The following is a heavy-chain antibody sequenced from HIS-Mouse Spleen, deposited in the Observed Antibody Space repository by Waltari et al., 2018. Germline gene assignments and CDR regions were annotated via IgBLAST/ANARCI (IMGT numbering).Heavy chain of an antibody. CDR2: ISYDGSNK. CDR3: AKASSGWLDY. J-gene: IGHJ4*02. D-gene: IGHD6-19*01. CDR1: GFTFSRYG. Sequence: QVQLVESGGGVVQPGRSLRLSCAASGFTFSRYGIPWVRQAPGKGLEWVAVISYDGSNKYYADSVKGRFTISRDNSKNTLYLQMNSLRAEDTAVYYCAKASSGWLDYWGQGTLVTVSS. V-gene: IGHV3-30*18.